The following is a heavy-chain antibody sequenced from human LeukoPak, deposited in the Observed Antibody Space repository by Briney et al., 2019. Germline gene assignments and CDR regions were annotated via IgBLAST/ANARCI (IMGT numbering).Heavy chain of an antibody. CDR1: GFTFSTYA. CDR3: ARDDCSTTPCYAY. CDR2: IWYDGSKT. J-gene: IGHJ4*02. Sequence: GGSLRLSCAASGFTFSTYAMSWVRQAPGKGLEWVAAIWYDGSKTSYTDSVKGRFTVSRDISKNTVYLQMNGLKAEDTAVYYCARDDCSTTPCYAYWGQGTLVTVSS. V-gene: IGHV3-33*08. D-gene: IGHD2-2*01.